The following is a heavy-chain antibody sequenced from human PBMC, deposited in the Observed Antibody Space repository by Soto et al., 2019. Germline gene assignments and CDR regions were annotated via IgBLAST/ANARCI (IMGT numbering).Heavy chain of an antibody. V-gene: IGHV1-69*13. CDR3: ARSLRYYDFWSGPYYYYGMDV. CDR2: IIPIFGTA. J-gene: IGHJ6*02. CDR1: GGTFSSYA. D-gene: IGHD3-3*01. Sequence: SVKVSCKASGGTFSSYAISWVRQAPGQGLEWMGGIIPIFGTANYAQKFQGRVTITADESTSTAYMELSSLRSEDTAVYYCARSLRYYDFWSGPYYYYGMDVWGQGTTVTAP.